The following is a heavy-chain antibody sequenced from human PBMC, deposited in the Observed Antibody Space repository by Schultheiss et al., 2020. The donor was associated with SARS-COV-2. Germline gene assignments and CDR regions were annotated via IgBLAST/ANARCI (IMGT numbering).Heavy chain of an antibody. J-gene: IGHJ4*02. D-gene: IGHD4-17*01. CDR1: GFTFSSYG. Sequence: GGSLRLSCAASGFTFSSYGMHWFRQAPGKGLEWVAVISYDGSNKYYADSVKGRFTISRDNSKNTLYLQMNSLRAEDTAVYYCARGSSWGGDYGWGQGTLVTVSS. CDR3: ARGSSWGGDYG. CDR2: ISYDGSNK. V-gene: IGHV3-30*03.